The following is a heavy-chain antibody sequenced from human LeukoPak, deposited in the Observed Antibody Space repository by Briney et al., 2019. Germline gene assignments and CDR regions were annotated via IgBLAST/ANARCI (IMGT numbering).Heavy chain of an antibody. J-gene: IGHJ4*02. Sequence: GGSLRLSCAASGFTVSSNYMSWVRQAPGKGLEWVSVIYSGGSAYYADSVKGRFTISRDNSKNTLYLQMNSLRAEDTAVYYCARDSLGYSSGWYLDYWGQGTLVTVSS. CDR2: IYSGGSA. CDR1: GFTVSSNY. CDR3: ARDSLGYSSGWYLDY. D-gene: IGHD6-19*01. V-gene: IGHV3-53*01.